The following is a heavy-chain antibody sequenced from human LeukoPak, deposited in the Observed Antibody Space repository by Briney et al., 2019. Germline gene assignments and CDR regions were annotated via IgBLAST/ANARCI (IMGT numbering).Heavy chain of an antibody. V-gene: IGHV4-4*07. CDR3: ARIVGATDYYYYGMDV. CDR2: IYTSGST. J-gene: IGHJ6*02. CDR1: GGSISSYY. Sequence: SEILSLTCTVSGGSISSYYWSWIRQPAGKGLEWIGRIYTSGSTNYNPSLKSRVTMSVDTSKNQFSLKLSSVTAADTAVYYCARIVGATDYYYYGMDVWGQGTTVTVSS. D-gene: IGHD1-26*01.